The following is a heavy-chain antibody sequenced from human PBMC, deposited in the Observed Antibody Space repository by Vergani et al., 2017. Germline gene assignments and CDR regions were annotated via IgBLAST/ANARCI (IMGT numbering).Heavy chain of an antibody. D-gene: IGHD3-10*01. CDR3: ARRGIYGSGSYRPFDY. Sequence: QVQLQQWGAGLLKPSETLSLTCAVYGGSFSGYYWSWIRQPPGTGLVWIGEINHSGSTNYNPSLKSRVTILVDTSKNQFSLKLSSVTAADTSVYYCARRGIYGSGSYRPFDYWGQGTLVTVSS. CDR2: INHSGST. CDR1: GGSFSGYY. J-gene: IGHJ4*02. V-gene: IGHV4-34*01.